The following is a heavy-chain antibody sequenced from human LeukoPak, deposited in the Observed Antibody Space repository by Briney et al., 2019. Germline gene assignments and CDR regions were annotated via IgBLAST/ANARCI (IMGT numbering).Heavy chain of an antibody. J-gene: IGHJ6*03. CDR2: INQDGSEK. CDR1: GFTFSSYS. CDR3: AIDPFYAGNRYVDFDYYMAG. D-gene: IGHD3-9*01. V-gene: IGHV3-7*01. Sequence: PGGSLRLSCVASGFTFSSYSMTWVRQAPGRGLEWVANINQDGSEKYYVDSVTGRFAISRDNAKNLLYLQMDSLRAQDTAVYYCAIDPFYAGNRYVDFDYYMAGWGKGTAVTISS.